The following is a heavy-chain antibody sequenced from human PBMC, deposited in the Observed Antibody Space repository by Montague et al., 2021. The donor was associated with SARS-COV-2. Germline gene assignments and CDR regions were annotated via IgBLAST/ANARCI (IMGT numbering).Heavy chain of an antibody. Sequence: TLSLTCTVSGGSIRSSDNYWSWIRQPPGKGLEWIGYIYSSGTTYYNPSLRIRVTISVDTSKKQFSLKLSSVTAADTAVYYCARVMYGLTETTYGFDIWGQGTMVSVSS. V-gene: IGHV4-31*03. J-gene: IGHJ3*02. D-gene: IGHD1-14*01. CDR2: IYSSGTT. CDR3: ARVMYGLTETTYGFDI. CDR1: GGSIRSSDNY.